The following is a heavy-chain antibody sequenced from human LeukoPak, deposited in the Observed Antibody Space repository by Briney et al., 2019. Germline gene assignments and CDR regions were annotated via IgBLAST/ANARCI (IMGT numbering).Heavy chain of an antibody. J-gene: IGHJ5*02. Sequence: SETLSLTCAVYGRSFSGYYWSWIRQPPGKGLEWIGEINHSGSTNYNPSLKSRVTISVDTSENQFSLKLSSVTAADTAVYYCAQGVVVVPAASMRSNWFDPWGQGTLVTVSS. CDR3: AQGVVVVPAASMRSNWFDP. CDR1: GRSFSGYY. V-gene: IGHV4-34*01. CDR2: INHSGST. D-gene: IGHD2-2*01.